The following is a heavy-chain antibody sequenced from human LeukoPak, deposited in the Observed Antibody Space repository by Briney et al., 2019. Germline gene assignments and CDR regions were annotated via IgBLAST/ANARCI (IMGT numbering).Heavy chain of an antibody. Sequence: GGSLRLSCTASGFTFSNYGFYWVRQAPGTGLEGVAFIQSDESNKHYADSVQGRFTVPRDNSKNTLYLQMNSLRPEDTAVYYCTKGIATEDGRLFFWGRGALVTVSS. CDR3: TKGIATEDGRLFF. J-gene: IGHJ4*02. CDR2: IQSDESNK. D-gene: IGHD1-1*01. V-gene: IGHV3-30*02. CDR1: GFTFSNYG.